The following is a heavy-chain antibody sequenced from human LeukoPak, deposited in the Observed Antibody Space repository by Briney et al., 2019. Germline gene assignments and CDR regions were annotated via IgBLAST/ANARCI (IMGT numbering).Heavy chain of an antibody. CDR1: GYTFTSYW. CDR2: IYAGDFDT. J-gene: IGHJ4*02. D-gene: IGHD6-13*01. V-gene: IGHV5-51*01. Sequence: GESLKISCKGSGYTFTSYWIAWVRQMPGKGREWMGIIYAGDFDTRYSPSFQGQVTISADKSINTAYLQWSNLEASDTAMYYCARRYASSDWYYFDYWGQGTLVTVSS. CDR3: ARRYASSDWYYFDY.